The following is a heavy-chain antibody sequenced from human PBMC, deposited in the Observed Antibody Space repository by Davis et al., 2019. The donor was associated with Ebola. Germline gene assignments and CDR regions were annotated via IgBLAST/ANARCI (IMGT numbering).Heavy chain of an antibody. V-gene: IGHV1-8*02. Sequence: AASVKVSCKASGYTFIAYYMYWVRQAPGQGLEWTGWMNPKTGNTGYAQKFQGRVTMTRDTSITTAYMELSSLTSEDTAVYYCVRYPPSNWNEFDYWGQGTLVTVSS. CDR2: MNPKTGNT. D-gene: IGHD1-20*01. CDR1: GYTFIAYY. J-gene: IGHJ4*02. CDR3: VRYPPSNWNEFDY.